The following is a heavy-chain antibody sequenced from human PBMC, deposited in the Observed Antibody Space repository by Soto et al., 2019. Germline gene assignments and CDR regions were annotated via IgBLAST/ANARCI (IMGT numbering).Heavy chain of an antibody. CDR1: GFTFSSYW. D-gene: IGHD6-6*01. CDR3: ARPYSSSSSWYFDL. Sequence: GGSLRLSCAASGFTFSSYWMHWVRQAPGKGLVWVSRINSDGSSTSYADSVKGRFTISRYNAKNTLYLQMNSLRAEDTAVYYCARPYSSSSSWYFDLWGRGTLVTVSS. J-gene: IGHJ2*01. V-gene: IGHV3-74*01. CDR2: INSDGSST.